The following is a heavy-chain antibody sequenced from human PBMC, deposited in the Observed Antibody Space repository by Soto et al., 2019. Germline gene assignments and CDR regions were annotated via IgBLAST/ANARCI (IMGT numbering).Heavy chain of an antibody. D-gene: IGHD3-10*01. Sequence: QVQLVQSGAEVKKPGSSVKVSCKASGGTFSSYAISWVRQAPGQGLEWMGGIIPIFGTANYAQKFQGRVTITADKSTTTANMELSGLRAEDTAVYYCAGDMTMVRGGGYGMDVWGQGTTVTVSS. V-gene: IGHV1-69*06. CDR1: GGTFSSYA. CDR2: IIPIFGTA. J-gene: IGHJ6*02. CDR3: AGDMTMVRGGGYGMDV.